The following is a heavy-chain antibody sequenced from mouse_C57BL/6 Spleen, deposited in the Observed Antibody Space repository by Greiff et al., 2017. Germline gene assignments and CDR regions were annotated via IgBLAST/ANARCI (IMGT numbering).Heavy chain of an antibody. CDR3: ARSRDYDYDWGDY. Sequence: VQLQQPGAELVKPGASVKLSCKASGYTFTSYWMHWVKQRPGQGLEWIGMIHPNSGSTNYNEKFKSKATLTVDKSSSTAYMQLSSLTSEDSAVYYCARSRDYDYDWGDYWGQGTTLTVSS. CDR2: IHPNSGST. J-gene: IGHJ2*01. CDR1: GYTFTSYW. D-gene: IGHD2-4*01. V-gene: IGHV1-64*01.